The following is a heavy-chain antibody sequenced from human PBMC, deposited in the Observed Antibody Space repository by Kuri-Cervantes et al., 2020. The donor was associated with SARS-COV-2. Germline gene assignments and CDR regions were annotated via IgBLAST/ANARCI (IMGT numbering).Heavy chain of an antibody. D-gene: IGHD6-13*01. V-gene: IGHV3-74*01. CDR3: ARGIGIAAAGH. Sequence: GESLKISCAASGFTFSSYWMHWVRQAPGKGLVWVSRINSDGSSTSYADSVKGRITISRDNAKNTLYLQMDSLRAEDTAVYYCARGIGIAAAGHWGQGTLVTVSS. CDR2: INSDGSST. J-gene: IGHJ4*02. CDR1: GFTFSSYW.